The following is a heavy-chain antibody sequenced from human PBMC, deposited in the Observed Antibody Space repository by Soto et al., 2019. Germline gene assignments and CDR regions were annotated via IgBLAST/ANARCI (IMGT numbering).Heavy chain of an antibody. CDR3: ASQRYQLVPIDY. J-gene: IGHJ4*02. D-gene: IGHD2-2*01. CDR1: GGSFSGYY. V-gene: IGHV4-34*01. CDR2: INHSGST. Sequence: PSETLSLTCAVYGGSFSGYYWSWIRQPPGKGLEWIGEINHSGSTNYNPSLKSRVTISVDTSKNQFSLKLSSVTAADTAVYYCASQRYQLVPIDYWGQGTLVTVSS.